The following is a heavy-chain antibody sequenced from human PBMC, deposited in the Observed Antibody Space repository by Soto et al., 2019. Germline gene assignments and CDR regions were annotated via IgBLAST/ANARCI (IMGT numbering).Heavy chain of an antibody. CDR1: GFTFSSYS. D-gene: IGHD1-26*01. CDR3: ARDLGLVGATTAYYYGMDV. CDR2: ISSSSSYI. V-gene: IGHV3-21*01. Sequence: LRLSCAASGFTFSSYSMNWVRQAPGKGLEWVSSISSSSSYIYYADSVKGRFTISRDNAKNSLYLQMNSLRAEDTAVYYCARDLGLVGATTAYYYGMDVWGQGTTVTVSS. J-gene: IGHJ6*02.